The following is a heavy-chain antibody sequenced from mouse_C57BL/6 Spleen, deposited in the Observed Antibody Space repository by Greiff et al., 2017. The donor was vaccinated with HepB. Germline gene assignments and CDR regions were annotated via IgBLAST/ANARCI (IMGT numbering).Heavy chain of an antibody. J-gene: IGHJ1*03. CDR3: ARGRRNWYFDV. Sequence: VQLQQSGAELVRPGSSVKLSCKASGYTFTSYWMHWVKQRPIQGLEWIGNIDPSDSETHYNQKFKDKATLTVDKSSSTAYMQLSSLTSEDSAVYYCARGRRNWYFDVWGTGTTVTVSS. CDR2: IDPSDSET. CDR1: GYTFTSYW. V-gene: IGHV1-52*01. D-gene: IGHD1-1*01.